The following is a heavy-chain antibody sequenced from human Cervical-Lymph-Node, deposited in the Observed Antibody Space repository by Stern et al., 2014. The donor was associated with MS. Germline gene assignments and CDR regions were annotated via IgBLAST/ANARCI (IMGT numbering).Heavy chain of an antibody. J-gene: IGHJ5*02. D-gene: IGHD3-22*01. CDR3: ARVRHDSSGFHADT. Sequence: QLQLQESGPGLVKPSQTLSLTCNVSGGSVSSRGYYWSWIRQHPGKGLEWLGYIFYSGNTYFNPSLKSRVILSVDTSKNQFSLKMSSVTVADTALYYCARVRHDSSGFHADTWGQGTLVTVSS. CDR1: GGSVSSRGYY. CDR2: IFYSGNT. V-gene: IGHV4-31*03.